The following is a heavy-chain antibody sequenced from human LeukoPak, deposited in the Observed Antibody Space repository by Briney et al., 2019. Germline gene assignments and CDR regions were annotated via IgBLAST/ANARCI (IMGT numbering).Heavy chain of an antibody. CDR1: GGSFSGYY. V-gene: IGHV4-34*01. CDR3: ARGLGIFDY. CDR2: INHSGST. Sequence: SETLSLTCAVYGGSFSGYYWSWIRQPPGKGLEWIGEINHSGSTNYNPSLKSRVTISVDTSKNQFSLRLSSVTAADTAVYYCARGLGIFDYWGQGTLVTVSS. D-gene: IGHD7-27*01. J-gene: IGHJ4*02.